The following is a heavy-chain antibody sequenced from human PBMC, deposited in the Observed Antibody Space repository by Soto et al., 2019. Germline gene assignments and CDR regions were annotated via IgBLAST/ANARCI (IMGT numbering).Heavy chain of an antibody. D-gene: IGHD3-22*01. CDR1: GGSISSGGYY. CDR2: IYYSGST. Sequence: QVQLQESGPGLVKPSQTLSLTCTVSGGSISSGGYYWSWIRQHPGKGLEWIGYIYYSGSTYYNPSLKSRVTISVDTSKNQLSLKLSSATAADTAVYYCARAIYASPWFDPSGQGTLVTVSS. V-gene: IGHV4-31*03. J-gene: IGHJ5*02. CDR3: ARAIYASPWFDP.